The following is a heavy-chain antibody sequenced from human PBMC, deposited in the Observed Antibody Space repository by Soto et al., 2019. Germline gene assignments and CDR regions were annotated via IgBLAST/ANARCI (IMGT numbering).Heavy chain of an antibody. CDR2: VSKSDYT. J-gene: IGHJ4*02. CDR1: GFYFNNYG. V-gene: IGHV3-21*01. Sequence: GGSLRLSCAVSGFYFNNYGINWVRQSPGKGLEWVSSVSKSDYTYYSDSVKGRFTISRDNAKNSVSLQMNSLRAEDTAVYYCAREDSIIIPAVSDFWGQGTLVTVS. CDR3: AREDSIIIPAVSDF. D-gene: IGHD2-2*01.